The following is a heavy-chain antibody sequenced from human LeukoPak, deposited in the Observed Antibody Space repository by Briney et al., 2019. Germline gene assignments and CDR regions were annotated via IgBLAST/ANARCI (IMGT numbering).Heavy chain of an antibody. D-gene: IGHD3-10*01. CDR2: IYHSGST. Sequence: SETLSLTCTVSGGSISSGGYYWSWIRQPPGKGLEWIGYIYHSGSTYYNPSLKSRVTISVDTSKNQFSLKLSSVAAADTAVYYCARQGVRGVSPPADYWGQGTLVTVSS. CDR1: GGSISSGGYY. J-gene: IGHJ4*02. V-gene: IGHV4-30-2*03. CDR3: ARQGVRGVSPPADY.